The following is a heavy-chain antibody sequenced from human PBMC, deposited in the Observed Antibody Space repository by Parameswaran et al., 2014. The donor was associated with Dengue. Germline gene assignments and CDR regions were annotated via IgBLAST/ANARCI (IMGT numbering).Heavy chain of an antibody. Sequence: WVRQAPGQGLEWMGWINAYNGYTNYTQRIQGRVTMTTDTSTKTAYLELRSLRSDDTAVYYCARVDNILTVFVDYWGQGTLVTVSS. CDR2: INAYNGYT. D-gene: IGHD3-9*01. J-gene: IGHJ4*01. V-gene: IGHV1-18*01. CDR3: ARVDNILTVFVDY.